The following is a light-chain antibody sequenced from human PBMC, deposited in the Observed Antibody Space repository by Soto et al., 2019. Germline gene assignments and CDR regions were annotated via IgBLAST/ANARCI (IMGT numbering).Light chain of an antibody. CDR2: EVI. CDR3: SSYTSSSTTPYV. Sequence: QSALTQPASVSGSPGQSITISCTGTSSDIGAYNYVSWYRQHPGKAPKLMIYEVINRPSGVSNRFSGSKSGNTASLTISGLQAEDKADYYCSSYTSSSTTPYVFGTGTKLTVL. J-gene: IGLJ1*01. CDR1: SSDIGAYNY. V-gene: IGLV2-14*01.